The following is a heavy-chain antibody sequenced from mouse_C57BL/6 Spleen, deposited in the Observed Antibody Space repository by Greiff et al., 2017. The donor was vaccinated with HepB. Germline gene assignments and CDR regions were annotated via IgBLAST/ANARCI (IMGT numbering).Heavy chain of an antibody. Sequence: VQLQQSGAELVKPGASVKLSCKASGYTFTSYWMHWVKQRPGQGLEWIGMIHPNSGSTNYNEKFKSKATLTVDKSSSTAYMQLSSLTSEDSAVYYCARLYYGNYEAYWGQGTLVTVSA. J-gene: IGHJ3*01. D-gene: IGHD2-1*01. CDR1: GYTFTSYW. CDR2: IHPNSGST. V-gene: IGHV1-64*01. CDR3: ARLYYGNYEAY.